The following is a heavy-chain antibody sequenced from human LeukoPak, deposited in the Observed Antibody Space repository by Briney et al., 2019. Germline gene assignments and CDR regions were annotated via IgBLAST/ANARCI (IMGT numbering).Heavy chain of an antibody. J-gene: IGHJ4*02. D-gene: IGHD3-9*01. CDR1: GYSISSGYY. CDR2: IYHSGST. Sequence: SETLSLTCTVSGYSISSGYYWGWIRQPPGKGLEWIGSIYHSGSTYYNPSLKSRVTISVDTSKNQFSLKLSSVTAADTAVYYCARGAGPYYYDRNSYKSVWGQGALVTVSS. V-gene: IGHV4-38-2*02. CDR3: ARGAGPYYYDRNSYKSV.